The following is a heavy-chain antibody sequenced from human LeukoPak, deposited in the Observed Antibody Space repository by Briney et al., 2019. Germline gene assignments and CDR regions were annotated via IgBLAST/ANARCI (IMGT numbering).Heavy chain of an antibody. CDR3: ARMEVALYIEY. Sequence: SESGPALVKPTQTLTLTCTFSGFSLSTSGMRVTWIRQPPGKALEWLARIDWDDDKFYSASRKTRLTVSKDTSKNQVVLTLTNMNPLDTATYYCARMEVALYIEYWGQGTLVTVSS. CDR1: GFSLSTSGMR. J-gene: IGHJ4*02. CDR2: IDWDDDK. V-gene: IGHV2-70*17.